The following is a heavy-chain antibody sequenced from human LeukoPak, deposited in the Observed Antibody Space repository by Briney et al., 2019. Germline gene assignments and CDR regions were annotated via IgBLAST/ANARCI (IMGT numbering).Heavy chain of an antibody. CDR2: ISGSGGST. Sequence: GGSLRLSCAASGFTFSSYAMSGVRQAPGKGLEWVSAISGSGGSTYYADSVKGRFTISRDNSKNTLYLQMNSLRAEDTAVYYCAKGDGDYGYYYYGMDVWGQGTTVTVSS. V-gene: IGHV3-23*01. CDR3: AKGDGDYGYYYYGMDV. CDR1: GFTFSSYA. D-gene: IGHD4-17*01. J-gene: IGHJ6*02.